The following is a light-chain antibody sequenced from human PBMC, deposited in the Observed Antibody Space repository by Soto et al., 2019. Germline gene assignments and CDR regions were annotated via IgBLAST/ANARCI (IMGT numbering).Light chain of an antibody. CDR1: SSDVGAFNY. V-gene: IGLV2-14*01. Sequence: SVLAQPASVSGSPGQSITISCTGTSSDVGAFNYVSWYQQHPGKVPKLMIYDVSNRPSGVSNRFSGSKSGNTASLTITGLQPEDEADYYCSSYTSTYAVSFGGGTKLTVL. CDR2: DVS. J-gene: IGLJ2*01. CDR3: SSYTSTYAVS.